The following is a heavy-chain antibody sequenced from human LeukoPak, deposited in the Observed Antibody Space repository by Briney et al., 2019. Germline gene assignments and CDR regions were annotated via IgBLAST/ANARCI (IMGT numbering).Heavy chain of an antibody. V-gene: IGHV3-48*01. CDR2: ISSSSSTI. D-gene: IGHD5-18*01. CDR1: GFTFSSYS. J-gene: IGHJ4*02. Sequence: PGGSLRLSCAASGFTFSSYSMNWVRQAPGKGLEWVSYISSSSSTIYYADSVKGRFTISRDNAKNSLYLQMNSLRAEDTAVYYCARHETHTAMVIDYWGQGTLVTVSS. CDR3: ARHETHTAMVIDY.